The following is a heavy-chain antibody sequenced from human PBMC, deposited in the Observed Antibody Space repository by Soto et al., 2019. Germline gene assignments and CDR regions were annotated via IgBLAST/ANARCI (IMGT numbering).Heavy chain of an antibody. CDR3: ARDASTVETAMVSHYYYGMDV. CDR1: GDSFISYA. V-gene: IGHV1-69*12. J-gene: IGHJ6*02. CDR2: IIPIFGRG. D-gene: IGHD5-18*01. Sequence: QVQLVQSGAEVRKPGSSVKVSCKVSGDSFISYAISWVRQAPGQGLEWMGGIIPIFGRGNYAQRFQGRVAITADDSTSTVHMELSGLRSEDTAVYYCARDASTVETAMVSHYYYGMDVCGQGTTVTLSS.